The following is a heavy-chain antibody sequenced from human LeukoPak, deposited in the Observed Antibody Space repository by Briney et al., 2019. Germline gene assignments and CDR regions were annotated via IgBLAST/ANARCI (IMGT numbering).Heavy chain of an antibody. CDR1: GFSFEDNG. Sequence: GGSLRLSCAASGFSFEDNGMTWVRQVPGKGLEWVSGINWNGETTGYVDSVKGRFTISRDNAKNSLYLQMNSPRAEDTALYYCATHSYYYGSGSYPHYLDYWGQGTLVTVSS. J-gene: IGHJ4*02. CDR2: INWNGETT. D-gene: IGHD3-10*01. V-gene: IGHV3-20*04. CDR3: ATHSYYYGSGSYPHYLDY.